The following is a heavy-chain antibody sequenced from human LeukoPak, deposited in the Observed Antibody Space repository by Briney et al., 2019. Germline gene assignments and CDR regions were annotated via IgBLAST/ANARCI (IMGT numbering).Heavy chain of an antibody. CDR2: INHSGTI. J-gene: IGHJ6*03. CDR3: ARGPITIFGIYMDV. Sequence: PSETRSLTCVVQGGPISGYYWSWIRQTPGKGLEWVGEINHSGTINYSSSLKRRVSISEDTSKNQFSLKLNSVTAADTAVYYCARGPITIFGIYMDVWGEGTTVTVSS. V-gene: IGHV4-34*01. CDR1: GGPISGYY. D-gene: IGHD3-3*01.